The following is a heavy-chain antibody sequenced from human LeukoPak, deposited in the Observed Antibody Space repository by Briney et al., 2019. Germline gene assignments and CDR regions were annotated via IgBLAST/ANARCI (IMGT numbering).Heavy chain of an antibody. D-gene: IGHD6-19*01. J-gene: IGHJ4*02. CDR1: GFTFSGYY. V-gene: IGHV3-11*05. Sequence: GGSLRLSCAASGFTFSGYYMSWIRQAPGKGLEWVSCIGSSSSSYTNHADSVKGRFTISRDNAKNSLYLQMDGLRAEDTAVYYCARDRGAVAATWFDYWGQGTLVTVSS. CDR3: ARDRGAVAATWFDY. CDR2: IGSSSSSYT.